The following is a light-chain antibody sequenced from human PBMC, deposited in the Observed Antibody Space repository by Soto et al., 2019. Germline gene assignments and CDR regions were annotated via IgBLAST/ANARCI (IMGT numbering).Light chain of an antibody. CDR2: GAS. CDR1: QTVSSNY. Sequence: ENILTQSPDALSLSPGERATLSCRASQTVSSNYLAWCQQRPGQAPRLLIYGASTRAAGIPDRFSGSGSGTDFTLTISGLEPEDFAVYYCQQRSNWLTFGGGTKVDIK. J-gene: IGKJ4*01. V-gene: IGKV3D-20*02. CDR3: QQRSNWLT.